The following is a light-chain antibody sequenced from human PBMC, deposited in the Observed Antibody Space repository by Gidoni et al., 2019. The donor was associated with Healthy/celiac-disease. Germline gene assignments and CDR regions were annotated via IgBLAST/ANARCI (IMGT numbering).Light chain of an antibody. CDR1: QGISNY. CDR2: AAS. J-gene: IGKJ1*01. Sequence: DIQMTQSPSSLSASVGDRVTITCRASQGISNYLAWYLQKPGKVPKLLIYAASTLQSGVPSRFSGSGSGTDFTLTISSLQPEDVATYYCQKYNSAPLGTFGQGTKVEIK. CDR3: QKYNSAPLGT. V-gene: IGKV1-27*01.